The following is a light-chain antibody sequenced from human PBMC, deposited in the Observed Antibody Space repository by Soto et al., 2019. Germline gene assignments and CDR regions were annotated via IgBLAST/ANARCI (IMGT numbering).Light chain of an antibody. CDR1: SSDVGGYNY. Sequence: QSVLTQPASVSGSPGQSITISCTGTSSDVGGYNYVSWYQQYPGKAPKLIIHDVSARPSGVPDRFSASKSGNTASLTISGLQTEDEADYYCSSYAGNYVYVFGSGTKVTVL. V-gene: IGLV2-11*01. J-gene: IGLJ1*01. CDR2: DVS. CDR3: SSYAGNYVYV.